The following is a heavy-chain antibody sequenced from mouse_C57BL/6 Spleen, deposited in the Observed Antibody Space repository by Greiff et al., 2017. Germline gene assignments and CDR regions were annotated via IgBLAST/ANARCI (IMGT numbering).Heavy chain of an antibody. CDR3: ARVGNFDAMDY. J-gene: IGHJ4*01. CDR2: IYPGDGDT. Sequence: VQLQESGPELVKPGASVTISCKASGSEFRSYWMNWVKQRPGKGLEWIGRIYPGDGDTQSNGKFKGKATLTADKSSSPAYMQLSSLTSEDSAVYFCARVGNFDAMDYWGQGTSVTVSS. D-gene: IGHD3-3*01. V-gene: IGHV1-82*01. CDR1: GSEFRSYW.